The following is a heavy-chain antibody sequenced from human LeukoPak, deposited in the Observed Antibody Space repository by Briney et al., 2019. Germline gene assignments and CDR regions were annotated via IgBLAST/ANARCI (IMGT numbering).Heavy chain of an antibody. Sequence: ASVKLSFKATGSTFTGCYMRYVRQSRGQVREWMGRINPNSGGTNYAQKFQGRVTLTRDTSISTAYMELSRLRSDDTGVYSCARVRRYYDSSGDCYFDYWGQGTLGTVSS. D-gene: IGHD3-22*01. CDR1: GSTFTGCY. CDR3: ARVRRYYDSSGDCYFDY. V-gene: IGHV1-2*05. CDR2: INPNSGGT. J-gene: IGHJ4*02.